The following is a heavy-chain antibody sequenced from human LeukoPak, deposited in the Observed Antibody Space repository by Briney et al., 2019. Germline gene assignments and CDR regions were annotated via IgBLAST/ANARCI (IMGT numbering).Heavy chain of an antibody. CDR2: INPSGGST. D-gene: IGHD3-10*01. CDR3: ARERNGQTYYYGSGSKGYFDY. J-gene: IGHJ4*02. V-gene: IGHV1-46*01. Sequence: GASVKVSCKASGYTFTSYYMHWVRQAPGQGLEWMGIINPSGGSTSYAQKFQGRVTMTRDTSTSTVYMELSSLRSEDTAVYYCARERNGQTYYYGSGSKGYFDYWGQGTLVTVSS. CDR1: GYTFTSYY.